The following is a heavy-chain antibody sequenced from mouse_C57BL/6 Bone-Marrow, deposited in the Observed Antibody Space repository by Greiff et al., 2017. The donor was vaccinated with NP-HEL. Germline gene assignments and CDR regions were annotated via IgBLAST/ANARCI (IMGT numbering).Heavy chain of an antibody. J-gene: IGHJ3*01. CDR1: GFTFSNYW. CDR2: IRLKSDNYAT. D-gene: IGHD1-1*01. CDR3: IIYYYGSAWFAY. V-gene: IGHV6-3*01. Sequence: EVKVVESGGGLVQPGGSMKLSCVASGFTFSNYWMNWVRQSPEKGLEWVAQIRLKSDNYATLYAESVKGRFTISRDDSKSSVYLQMNNLRAEDTGIYYCIIYYYGSAWFAYWGQGTLVTVSA.